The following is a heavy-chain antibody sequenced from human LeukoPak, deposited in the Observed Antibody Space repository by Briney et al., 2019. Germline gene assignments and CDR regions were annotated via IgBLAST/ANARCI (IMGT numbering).Heavy chain of an antibody. CDR2: INHSGST. Sequence: SETLSLTCAVYGGSFSGYYWSWIRQPPGKGLEWIGEINHSGSTNYNPSLKSRVPISVDTSKTQFSLKLSSVTAADTAVYYCARADRPMYYDILPGYYNQGQDPIDIWGQGTMVTVSS. CDR3: ARADRPMYYDILPGYYNQGQDPIDI. J-gene: IGHJ3*02. CDR1: GGSFSGYY. V-gene: IGHV4-34*01. D-gene: IGHD3-9*01.